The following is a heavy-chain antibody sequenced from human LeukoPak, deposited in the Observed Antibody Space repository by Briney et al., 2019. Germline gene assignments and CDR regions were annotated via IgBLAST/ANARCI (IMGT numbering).Heavy chain of an antibody. V-gene: IGHV3-7*01. J-gene: IGHJ4*02. CDR1: GFTFSSYC. D-gene: IGHD4/OR15-4a*01. CDR3: ARASMGGRDYHLDS. CDR2: IKQDGTDK. Sequence: GGSLRLSCAASGFTFSSYCMTWVRQAPGKGLEWVANIKQDGTDKYYVDSVKGRFTISRDNAKNSLFLQLGSLRADDTAVYYCARASMGGRDYHLDSWGQGTLVTVSS.